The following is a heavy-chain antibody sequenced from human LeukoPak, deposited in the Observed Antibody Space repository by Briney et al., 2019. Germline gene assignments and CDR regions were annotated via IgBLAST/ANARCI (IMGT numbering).Heavy chain of an antibody. V-gene: IGHV1-69*13. D-gene: IGHD3-10*01. J-gene: IGHJ4*02. CDR1: GGTFSSYA. Sequence: GASVKVSCKASGGTFSSYAINWVRQAPGQGLEWMGGIIPIFGTANYAQKFQGRVTITADESTSTAYMDLSSLKPEDTAVYYCATRLRDYYGSGSRPFDYWGQGTLVTVSS. CDR3: ATRLRDYYGSGSRPFDY. CDR2: IIPIFGTA.